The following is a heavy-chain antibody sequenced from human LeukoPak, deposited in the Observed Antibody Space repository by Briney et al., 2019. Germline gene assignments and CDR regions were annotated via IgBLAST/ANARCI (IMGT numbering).Heavy chain of an antibody. D-gene: IGHD3-3*01. CDR2: IYYSWSS. CDR3: ARNQGVVAWRAYMDV. Sequence: PSETLSLTCTVSGGSISSDYWSWIRQPPRKGPDLDGYIYYSWSSNYNPSLKSRVTISVDTSMNQFSLKLSSMTASHTDVYYCARNQGVVAWRAYMDVWGKGSTVTVSS. CDR1: GGSISSDY. J-gene: IGHJ6*03. V-gene: IGHV4-59*01.